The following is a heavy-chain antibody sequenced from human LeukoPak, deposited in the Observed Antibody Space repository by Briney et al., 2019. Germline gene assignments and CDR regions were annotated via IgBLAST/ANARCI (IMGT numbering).Heavy chain of an antibody. CDR3: ARDSCSSTSCPIDY. CDR1: GGSISSYY. V-gene: IGHV4-4*07. Sequence: SETLSLTCTVSGGSISSYYWSWIRQPAGKGLEWIGRIYTSGSTNYNPSLKSRVTMSVDTSKNQFSLKLSSVTAADTAVYYCARDSCSSTSCPIDYWGQGTLVTVSS. J-gene: IGHJ4*02. CDR2: IYTSGST. D-gene: IGHD2-2*01.